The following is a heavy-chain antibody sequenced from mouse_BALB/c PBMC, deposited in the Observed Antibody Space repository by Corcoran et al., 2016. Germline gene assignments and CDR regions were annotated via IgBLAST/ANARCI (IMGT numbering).Heavy chain of an antibody. D-gene: IGHD3-2*02. CDR1: GYTFTNYG. CDR2: INTYTGEP. V-gene: IGHV9-3-1*01. CDR3: ARGQGPAWFAY. J-gene: IGHJ3*01. Sequence: QIQLVQSGPELKKPGETVKISCKASGYTFTNYGMNRVKQAPGKGVKWMGWINTYTGEPTYADDFKGRFAFSLETSASTAYLQINNLKNEDTATYFCARGQGPAWFAYWGQGTLVTVS.